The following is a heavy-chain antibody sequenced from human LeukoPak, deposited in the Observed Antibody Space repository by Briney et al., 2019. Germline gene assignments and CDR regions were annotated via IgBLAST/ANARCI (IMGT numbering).Heavy chain of an antibody. CDR3: PRDLTSSRENAFDI. J-gene: IGHJ3*02. V-gene: IGHV1-2*02. D-gene: IGHD6-6*01. CDR2: INSNNGGT. Sequence: GASVKVSCKASGYTFTGYYMHWVRQAPGQGLEWMGWINSNNGGTNYAQKFEGRVTMTRDTSISVAYMELSRLTSDDTAVYYCPRDLTSSRENAFDIWGQGTMVTVSS. CDR1: GYTFTGYY.